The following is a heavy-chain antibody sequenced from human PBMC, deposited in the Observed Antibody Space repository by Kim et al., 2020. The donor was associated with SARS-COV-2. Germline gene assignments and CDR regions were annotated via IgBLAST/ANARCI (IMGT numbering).Heavy chain of an antibody. J-gene: IGHJ3*02. Sequence: STNSHPSHKSRVTISVDTSKNQFSLKLSSVTAADTAVYYCARISGDAFDIWGQGTMVTVSS. CDR3: ARISGDAFDI. CDR2: ST. V-gene: IGHV4-34*01. D-gene: IGHD6-25*01.